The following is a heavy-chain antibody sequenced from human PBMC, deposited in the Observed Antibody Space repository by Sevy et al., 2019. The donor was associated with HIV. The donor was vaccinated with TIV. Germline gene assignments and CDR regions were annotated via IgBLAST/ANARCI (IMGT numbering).Heavy chain of an antibody. D-gene: IGHD1-20*01. CDR1: GFTLSSYA. J-gene: IGHJ4*02. Sequence: GGSLRLSCVASGFTLSSYAMSWVRQAPGRGLEWVSRISGTGGSTYYADSVMGRFTISRDNSKNTLYLQMNSLRAEDTAIYYCARDGYNWIPFDYWGQRTQVTVSS. CDR3: ARDGYNWIPFDY. V-gene: IGHV3-23*01. CDR2: ISGTGGST.